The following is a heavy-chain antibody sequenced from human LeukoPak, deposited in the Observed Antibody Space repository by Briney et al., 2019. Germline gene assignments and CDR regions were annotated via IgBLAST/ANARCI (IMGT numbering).Heavy chain of an antibody. Sequence: TGGSLRLSCAAPGFTFSSYGMRGVRQAPGKGLEWVAVISYDGSNKYYADSVKGRFTISRDNSKNTLYLQMNSLRTEDTAIYYCAKEDVVVITIRYFQHWGQGTLVTVSS. CDR3: AKEDVVVITIRYFQH. CDR2: ISYDGSNK. CDR1: GFTFSSYG. D-gene: IGHD3-22*01. J-gene: IGHJ1*01. V-gene: IGHV3-30*18.